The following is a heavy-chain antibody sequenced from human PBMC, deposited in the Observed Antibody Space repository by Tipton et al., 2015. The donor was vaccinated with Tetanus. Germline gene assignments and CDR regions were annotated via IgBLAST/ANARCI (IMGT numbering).Heavy chain of an antibody. V-gene: IGHV1-46*01. CDR2: INPSGGST. D-gene: IGHD1-7*01. Sequence: QSGPEVKKPGASVKVSCKASGYTFTSYYMHWVRQAPGQGLEWMGIINPSGGSTSYAQKFQGRVTMTRDTSTSTVYMELSSLRSEDTAVYYCARCTGTTGNYYYGMDVWGQGTTVTVSS. CDR3: ARCTGTTGNYYYGMDV. CDR1: GYTFTSYY. J-gene: IGHJ6*02.